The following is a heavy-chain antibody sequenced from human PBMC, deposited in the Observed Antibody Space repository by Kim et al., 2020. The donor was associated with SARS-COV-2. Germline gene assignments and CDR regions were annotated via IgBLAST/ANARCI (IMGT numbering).Heavy chain of an antibody. CDR1: GDSVSSNSAA. D-gene: IGHD3-22*01. J-gene: IGHJ4*02. CDR3: AREDYYDSSGPEGIDY. V-gene: IGHV6-1*01. CDR2: TYYRSKWYN. Sequence: SQTLSLFCAISGDSVSSNSAAWNWIRQSPSRGLEWLGRTYYRSKWYNDYAVSVKSRITINPDTSKNQFSLQLNSVTPEDTAVYYCAREDYYDSSGPEGIDYWGQGTLVTVSS.